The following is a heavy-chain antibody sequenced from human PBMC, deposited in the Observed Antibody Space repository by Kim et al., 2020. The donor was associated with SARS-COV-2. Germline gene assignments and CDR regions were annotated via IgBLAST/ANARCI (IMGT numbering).Heavy chain of an antibody. J-gene: IGHJ3*02. V-gene: IGHV3-66*02. CDR3: ARVLYDYVWGSYRPLAFDI. CDR2: IYSGGST. CDR1: GFTVSSNY. Sequence: GGSLRLSCAASGFTVSSNYMSWVRQAPGKGLEWVSVIYSGGSTYYADSVKGRFTISRDNSKNTLYLQMNSLRAEDTAVYYCARVLYDYVWGSYRPLAFDIWGQGTMVTVSS. D-gene: IGHD3-16*02.